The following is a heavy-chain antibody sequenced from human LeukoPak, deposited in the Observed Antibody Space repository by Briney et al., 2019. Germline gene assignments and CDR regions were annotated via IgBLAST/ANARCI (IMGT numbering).Heavy chain of an antibody. V-gene: IGHV4-34*01. J-gene: IGHJ4*02. D-gene: IGHD5-24*01. Sequence: PSETLSLTCAVYGGSFSGYYWSWIRQPPGKGLEWIGEINHSGSTNYNPSLKSRVTISVDTSKNQFSLKLSSVTAADTAVYYCARDRRWLQSEGLDYWGQGTLVTVSS. CDR2: INHSGST. CDR3: ARDRRWLQSEGLDY. CDR1: GGSFSGYY.